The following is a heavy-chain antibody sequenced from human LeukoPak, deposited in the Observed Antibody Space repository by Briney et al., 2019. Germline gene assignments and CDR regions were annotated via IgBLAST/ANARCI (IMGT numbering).Heavy chain of an antibody. J-gene: IGHJ3*02. D-gene: IGHD3-22*01. CDR3: ARGIYYYDSSGYCCPDDAFDI. Sequence: SESLSLTFTVSGDSLNNNNYYWGWVRQPPGQGLEWVGNINYNGRTYSSTSLKNRGTISVGASNHQHAQKLSSGTVADTAVYYCARGIYYYDSSGYCCPDDAFDIWGEGAMVTVSS. CDR2: INYNGRT. V-gene: IGHV4-39*06. CDR1: GDSLNNNNYY.